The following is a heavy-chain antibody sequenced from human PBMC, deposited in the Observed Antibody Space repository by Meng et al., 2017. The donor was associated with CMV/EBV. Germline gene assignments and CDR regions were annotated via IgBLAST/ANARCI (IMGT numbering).Heavy chain of an antibody. Sequence: GGSLRLSCAASGFTFSSYWMHWVRQAPGKGLVWVSRINSDGSSTSYADSVKGRFTISRDIAKNSLYLQMNSPRVEDTALYYCTKDQGISGYSMDVWGQGTTVTVSS. D-gene: IGHD3-3*01. CDR1: GFTFSSYW. J-gene: IGHJ6*02. CDR2: INSDGSST. V-gene: IGHV3-74*01. CDR3: TKDQGISGYSMDV.